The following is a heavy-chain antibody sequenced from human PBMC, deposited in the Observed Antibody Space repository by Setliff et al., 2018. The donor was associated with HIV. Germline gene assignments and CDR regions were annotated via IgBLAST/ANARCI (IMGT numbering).Heavy chain of an antibody. CDR2: ISAYNGNT. V-gene: IGHV1-18*01. J-gene: IGHJ6*02. CDR3: ARAEYSSSWPYYYYGMDV. Sequence: ASVKVSCKASGYTFTSYGISWVRQAPGQGLEWMGWISAYNGNTRYAQNFQGRVAMTTDTSTSTAYMELKSLTSDDTAVYYCARAEYSSSWPYYYYGMDVWGQGTTVTVSS. CDR1: GYTFTSYG. D-gene: IGHD6-13*01.